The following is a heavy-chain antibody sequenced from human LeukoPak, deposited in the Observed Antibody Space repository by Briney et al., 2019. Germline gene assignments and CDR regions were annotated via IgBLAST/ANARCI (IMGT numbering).Heavy chain of an antibody. J-gene: IGHJ4*02. CDR1: GYTFTRYS. V-gene: IGHV1-46*01. D-gene: IGHD3-22*01. Sequence: ASVKVSCKASGYTFTRYSIYWVRQAPGQGLEWMGIINPSGGSTSYAQKFQGRVTMTSDTSTSTVYMELSSLRSEDTAVYYCARGYYYDSSGYYPGGDYWGQGTLVTVSS. CDR3: ARGYYYDSSGYYPGGDY. CDR2: INPSGGST.